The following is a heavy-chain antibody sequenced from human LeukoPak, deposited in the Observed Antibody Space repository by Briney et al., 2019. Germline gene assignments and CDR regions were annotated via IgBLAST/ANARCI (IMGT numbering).Heavy chain of an antibody. J-gene: IGHJ4*02. D-gene: IGHD2-21*01. CDR3: ARDLFAYSQAGTLDY. CDR2: ILYDGSKK. Sequence: PGGSLRLSCSASGFTFSRFGMHWVRQAPGQGLEWVAFILYDGSKKYYADSVKGRFTISRDNSKNTLYLQMNSLRAEDTAVYYCARDLFAYSQAGTLDYWGQGTLVTVSS. CDR1: GFTFSRFG. V-gene: IGHV3-30*02.